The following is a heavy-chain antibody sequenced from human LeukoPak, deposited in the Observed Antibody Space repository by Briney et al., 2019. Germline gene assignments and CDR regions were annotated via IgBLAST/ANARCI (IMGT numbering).Heavy chain of an antibody. J-gene: IGHJ4*02. CDR1: GFTFSSYG. Sequence: GRSLRLSCAASGFTFSSYGMHWVRQAPGKGLEWVAVISYDGSNKYHADSVKGRFTISRDNPKNTLYLQMNSLRAEDTAVYYCAKQGYGDYSIGYWGQGTLVTASS. D-gene: IGHD4-17*01. V-gene: IGHV3-30*18. CDR3: AKQGYGDYSIGY. CDR2: ISYDGSNK.